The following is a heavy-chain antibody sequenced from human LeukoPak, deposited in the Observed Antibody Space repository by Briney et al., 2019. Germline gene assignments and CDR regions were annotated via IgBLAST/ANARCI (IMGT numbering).Heavy chain of an antibody. J-gene: IGHJ5*02. Sequence: PSETLSLTCTVSGGSISSSSYYWGWIRQPPGKGLEWIGSIYYSGSTYYNPSLKSRVTISVDTSKNQFSLKLSSVTAADTAVYYCARQPYSNGWYPNWFDPWGQGTLVTVSS. CDR2: IYYSGST. V-gene: IGHV4-39*01. D-gene: IGHD6-19*01. CDR1: GGSISSSSYY. CDR3: ARQPYSNGWYPNWFDP.